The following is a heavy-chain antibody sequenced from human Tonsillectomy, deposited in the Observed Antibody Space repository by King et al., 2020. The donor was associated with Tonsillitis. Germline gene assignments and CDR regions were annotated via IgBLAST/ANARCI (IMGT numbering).Heavy chain of an antibody. J-gene: IGHJ6*02. CDR1: GFTFSSYG. V-gene: IGHV3-33*01. Sequence: VQLVESGGGVVQPGRSLRLSCAASGFTFSSYGMHWVRQAPGKGLEWVAVIWNDGSNKYYADSVKGRFTISRDNSKNTLYLQMNSLRAEDTAVYYCARNYLDYNILTGLDYYYGMDVWGQGTTVTVSS. CDR3: ARNYLDYNILTGLDYYYGMDV. CDR2: IWNDGSNK. D-gene: IGHD3-9*01.